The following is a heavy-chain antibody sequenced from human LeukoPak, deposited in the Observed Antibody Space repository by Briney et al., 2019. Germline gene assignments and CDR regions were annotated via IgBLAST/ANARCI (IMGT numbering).Heavy chain of an antibody. D-gene: IGHD3-22*01. J-gene: IGHJ4*02. CDR1: GYTFTGYG. CDR2: ISAYNGNT. Sequence: ASVKVSCKASGYTFTGYGISWVRQAPGQGLEWMGWISAYNGNTNYAQKLQGRVTMTTDTSTSTAYMELRSLRSDDTAVYYCARHALHFDNSKYYFDYWGQGTLVTVSS. CDR3: ARHALHFDNSKYYFDY. V-gene: IGHV1-18*01.